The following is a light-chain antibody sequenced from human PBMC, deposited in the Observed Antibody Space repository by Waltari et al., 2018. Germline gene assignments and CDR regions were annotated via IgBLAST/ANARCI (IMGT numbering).Light chain of an antibody. CDR2: EAS. J-gene: IGKJ1*01. CDR1: QSISIN. CDR3: RQFNDWPRT. V-gene: IGKV3-15*01. Sequence: EVVMTQSPATLSVSHGERATLSCRASQSISINMVWYQQRPGQAPRLLIYEASMRATDIPARFSGSGSGTEFTLTISSVQSEDAAVYYCRQFNDWPRTFGQGTKVEIK.